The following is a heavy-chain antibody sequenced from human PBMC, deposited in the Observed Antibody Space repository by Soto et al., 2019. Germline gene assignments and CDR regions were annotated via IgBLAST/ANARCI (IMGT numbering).Heavy chain of an antibody. CDR1: GFTFSSYD. CDR2: ISGSGGSA. J-gene: IGHJ3*02. D-gene: IGHD2-8*01. CDR3: AKEDDAWTNGHFDM. Sequence: EVQLLESGGGLVQPGGSLRLSCAASGFTFSSYDMSWVRQAPGKGLEWVSAISGSGGSAYYADSVKGRFTISRDNSKNTLYVQMNSLRAEDTAIYYCAKEDDAWTNGHFDMWGHGTMVTVSS. V-gene: IGHV3-23*01.